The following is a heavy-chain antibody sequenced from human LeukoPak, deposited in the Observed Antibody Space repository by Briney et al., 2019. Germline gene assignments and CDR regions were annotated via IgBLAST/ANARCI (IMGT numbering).Heavy chain of an antibody. Sequence: SVKVSCKASGGTFSSYAISWVRQAPGQGLEWMGGIIPIFGTANYAQKFQGRVTITADESTSTAYMELSSLRSEDTAVYHCARGRGYCSSTSCSTPREYYYYGMDVWGQGTTVTVSS. V-gene: IGHV1-69*13. D-gene: IGHD2-2*01. CDR2: IIPIFGTA. CDR3: ARGRGYCSSTSCSTPREYYYYGMDV. CDR1: GGTFSSYA. J-gene: IGHJ6*02.